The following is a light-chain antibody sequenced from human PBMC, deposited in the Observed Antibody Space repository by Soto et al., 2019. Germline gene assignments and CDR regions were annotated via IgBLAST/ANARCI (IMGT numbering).Light chain of an antibody. J-gene: IGKJ1*01. CDR2: DVS. CDR3: QQRDNWPWT. CDR1: QSVRSN. V-gene: IGKV3-11*01. Sequence: EIVLPQSPATLSLSPGERATISCRASQSVRSNLAWYQHKPGQAPRLLIYDVSNRATGIPGRFSGSGFGTDFTLTISNVEPEDFAVYYCQQRDNWPWTFGQGAKVEIK.